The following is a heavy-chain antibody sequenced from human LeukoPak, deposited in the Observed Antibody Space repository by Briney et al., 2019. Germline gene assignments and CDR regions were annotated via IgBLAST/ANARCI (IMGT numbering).Heavy chain of an antibody. V-gene: IGHV3-48*04. CDR2: ISSSSTI. J-gene: IGHJ3*02. CDR3: ARVVPHSSGWYIQTVDAFDI. CDR1: GFTFSSYS. D-gene: IGHD6-19*01. Sequence: GGSLRLSCAASGFTFSSYSMNWVRQAPGKGLEWVSYISSSSTIYYADSVKGRFTISRDNAKNSLYLQMNSLRAEDTAVYYCARVVPHSSGWYIQTVDAFDIWGQGTMVTVSS.